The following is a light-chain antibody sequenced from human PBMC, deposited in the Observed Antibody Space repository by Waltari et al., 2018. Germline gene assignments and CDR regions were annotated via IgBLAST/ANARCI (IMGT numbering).Light chain of an antibody. CDR1: QSISSW. Sequence: DIQMTQSPSSLSASVGDTVTITCRASQSISSWLAWYQQKPGKAPKFLIYKASSLQSGVPSRFSCSGSGTDFTLTISSLQPEDFATYYCLQYNSSPFTLGPGTKLDIK. CDR3: LQYNSSPFT. V-gene: IGKV1D-16*01. J-gene: IGKJ3*01. CDR2: KAS.